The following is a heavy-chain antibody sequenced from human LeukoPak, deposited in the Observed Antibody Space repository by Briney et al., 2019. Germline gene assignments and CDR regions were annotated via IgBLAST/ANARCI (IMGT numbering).Heavy chain of an antibody. CDR2: IVGNGLTI. V-gene: IGHV3-48*03. Sequence: QPGGSLRLSCAASGFTFSSYDLNWVRQAPGKGLERVSYIVGNGLTIYYADSVKGRFTISRDNAKNSLYLQMNSLRAEDTAVYYCARELTEIIAAARYPLTGYYYGMDVWGQGTAVTVSS. CDR3: ARELTEIIAAARYPLTGYYYGMDV. J-gene: IGHJ6*02. D-gene: IGHD6-13*01. CDR1: GFTFSSYD.